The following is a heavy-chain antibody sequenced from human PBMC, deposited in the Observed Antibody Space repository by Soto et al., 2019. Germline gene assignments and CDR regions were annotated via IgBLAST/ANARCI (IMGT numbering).Heavy chain of an antibody. CDR2: ISSSGGST. J-gene: IGHJ4*02. D-gene: IGHD6-13*01. V-gene: IGHV3-23*01. CDR1: GFTFSSYV. Sequence: GGSLRLSCAASGFTFSSYVMNWVRQASGKGLEWVSAISSSGGSTYYADSVKGRFTISGDNSKNTLYLQMNSLRAEDTAVYYCAAYSNSRYPFWEYYWGQGTLVTVSS. CDR3: AAYSNSRYPFWEYY.